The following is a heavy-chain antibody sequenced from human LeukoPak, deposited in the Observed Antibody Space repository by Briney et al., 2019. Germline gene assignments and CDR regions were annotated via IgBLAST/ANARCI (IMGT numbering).Heavy chain of an antibody. V-gene: IGHV3-53*01. D-gene: IGHD6-25*01. Sequence: GGSLRLSCAASGFTVSSNYMSWVRQAPGKGLEWVSVIYSGGSTYYADSVKGRFTISRDNSKNTLYLQMNSLRAEDTAVYYCARVLEAASFDYWGQGILVTVSS. CDR3: ARVLEAASFDY. J-gene: IGHJ4*02. CDR1: GFTVSSNY. CDR2: IYSGGST.